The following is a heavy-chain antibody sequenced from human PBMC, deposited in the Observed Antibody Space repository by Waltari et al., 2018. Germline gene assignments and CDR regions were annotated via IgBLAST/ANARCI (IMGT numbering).Heavy chain of an antibody. J-gene: IGHJ4*02. D-gene: IGHD6-19*01. Sequence: QLQLQESGPGLVKPSETLSLTCTVSGGSISSSSYYWGWIRQPPGKGLEWIGSIYYSGSTYYNPSLKSRVTISVDTSKNQFSLKLSSVTAADTAVYYCARRGSGWYDFDYWGQGTLVTVSS. CDR3: ARRGSGWYDFDY. CDR2: IYYSGST. V-gene: IGHV4-39*01. CDR1: GGSISSSSYY.